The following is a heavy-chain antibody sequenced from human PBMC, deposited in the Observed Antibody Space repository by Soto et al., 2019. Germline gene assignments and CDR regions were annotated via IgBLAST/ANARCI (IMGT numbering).Heavy chain of an antibody. CDR1: GGSISSYY. CDR2: IYTSGST. Sequence: QVQLQESGPGLVKPSETLSLTCTVSGGSISSYYWSWIRQPAGQGLEWIGRIYTSGSTNYNPSLKSRVTMSVDTSKNQFSLKLSSVTAADTAVYYCARDKYSSGWSSADYWGQGTLVTVSS. V-gene: IGHV4-4*07. D-gene: IGHD6-19*01. J-gene: IGHJ4*02. CDR3: ARDKYSSGWSSADY.